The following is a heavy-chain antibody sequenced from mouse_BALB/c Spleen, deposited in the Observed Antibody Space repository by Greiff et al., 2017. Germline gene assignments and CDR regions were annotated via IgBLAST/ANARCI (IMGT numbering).Heavy chain of an antibody. Sequence: EVQLQQSGAELVRSGASVKLSCTASGFNIKDYYMHWVKQRPEQGLEWIGWIDPENGDTEYAPKFQGKATMTADTSSNTAYLQLSSLTSEDTAVYYCTEVRPAMDYWGQGTTLTVSS. J-gene: IGHJ2*01. CDR2: IDPENGDT. D-gene: IGHD2-14*01. CDR1: GFNIKDYY. V-gene: IGHV14-4*02. CDR3: TEVRPAMDY.